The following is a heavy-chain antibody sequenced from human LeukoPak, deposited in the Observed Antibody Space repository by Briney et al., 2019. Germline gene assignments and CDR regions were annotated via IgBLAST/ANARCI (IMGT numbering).Heavy chain of an antibody. J-gene: IGHJ2*01. CDR2: ISGSGGTI. Sequence: AGGSLRLSCAASGFNFSYYEMNWVRQAPGKGLEWVSYISGSGGTIYHADSVKGRFTISRDNAKNALNLQMNSLRTEDAAVYYCARDCAGPGTTDRDFDLWGRGTLVTVSS. D-gene: IGHD3-10*01. CDR3: ARDCAGPGTTDRDFDL. CDR1: GFNFSYYE. V-gene: IGHV3-48*03.